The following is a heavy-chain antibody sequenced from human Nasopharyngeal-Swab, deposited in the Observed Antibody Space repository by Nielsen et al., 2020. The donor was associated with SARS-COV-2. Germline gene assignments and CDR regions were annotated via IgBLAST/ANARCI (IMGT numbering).Heavy chain of an antibody. V-gene: IGHV1-18*01. Sequence: ASLKASCKASGYTFTSYGISWVRQAPGQGLEWMGWISAYNGNTNYAQKLQGRVTMTTDTSTSTAYMELRSLRSDDTAVYYCARYESRAELYYFDYWGQGTLVTVSS. J-gene: IGHJ4*02. CDR2: ISAYNGNT. CDR3: ARYESRAELYYFDY. D-gene: IGHD1-26*01. CDR1: GYTFTSYG.